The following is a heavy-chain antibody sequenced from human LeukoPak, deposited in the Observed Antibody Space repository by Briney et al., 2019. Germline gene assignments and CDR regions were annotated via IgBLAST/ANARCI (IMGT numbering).Heavy chain of an antibody. CDR2: IYHSGST. V-gene: IGHV4-38-2*02. D-gene: IGHD3-9*01. CDR1: GYSISSGYY. Sequence: PSETLSLTCTVSGYSISSGYYWGWIRQPPGKGLEWIGSIYHSGSTYYNPSLKSRVTISVDTSKNQFSLKLSSVTAADTAVYYCARQDILTGYAFDIWGQGTMVTVPS. CDR3: ARQDILTGYAFDI. J-gene: IGHJ3*02.